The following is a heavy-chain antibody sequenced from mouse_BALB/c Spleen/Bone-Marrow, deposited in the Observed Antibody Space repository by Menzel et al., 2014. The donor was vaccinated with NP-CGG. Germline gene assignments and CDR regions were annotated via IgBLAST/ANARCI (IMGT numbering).Heavy chain of an antibody. V-gene: IGHV7-3*02. CDR1: GFTFTDYY. Sequence: DVKLVESGGGLVQPGGSLRLSCATSGFTFTDYYMNWVRQPPGKALEWLGFIRNKANGYTTEYSASVKGRFTISRDNSQSILYLQMNPLRAEDSATYYCARDSRSTVSHFDYWGQGTTLTVSS. D-gene: IGHD1-1*01. J-gene: IGHJ2*01. CDR2: IRNKANGYTT. CDR3: ARDSRSTVSHFDY.